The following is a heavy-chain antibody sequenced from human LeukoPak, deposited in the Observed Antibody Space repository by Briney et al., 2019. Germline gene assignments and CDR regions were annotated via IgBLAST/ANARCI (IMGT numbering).Heavy chain of an antibody. CDR3: AREYPYDSSGYPFDY. CDR1: GGTFSSYA. CDR2: IIPIFGTA. Sequence: SVKVSCKASGGTFSSYAISWVRQAPGQGLEWMGGIIPIFGTANYAQKFQGRVTITTDESTSTAYMELSSLRSEDTAVYYCAREYPYDSSGYPFDYWGQGTLVTVSS. D-gene: IGHD3-22*01. V-gene: IGHV1-69*05. J-gene: IGHJ4*02.